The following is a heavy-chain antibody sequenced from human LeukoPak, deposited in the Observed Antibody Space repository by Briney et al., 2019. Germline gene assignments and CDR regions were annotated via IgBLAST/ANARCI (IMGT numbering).Heavy chain of an antibody. V-gene: IGHV4-34*01. CDR2: INHSGNT. CDR1: GGSFSGYY. Sequence: SETLSLTCAVYGGSFSGYYWSWIRQPPGKGLDWIGEINHSGNTNYNPSLKSRVTISVDTSKNQFSLQLSSVTAADTAVYYCARGLGYCSSTSCSFDYWGQGTLVTVSS. J-gene: IGHJ4*02. CDR3: ARGLGYCSSTSCSFDY. D-gene: IGHD2-2*01.